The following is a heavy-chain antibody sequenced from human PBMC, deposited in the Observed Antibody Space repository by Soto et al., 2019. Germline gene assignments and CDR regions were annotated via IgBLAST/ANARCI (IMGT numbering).Heavy chain of an antibody. Sequence: PGGSLRLSCEASGFTFSNYAMTWVRQAPGKGLEWVSSISGSGGSTYYADSVKGRFTISRDNSKNTLYLQMKSLRAEDTAVYYCAKNIGSAWYMYYDYWGQGTLVTVS. CDR1: GFTFSNYA. D-gene: IGHD6-19*01. V-gene: IGHV3-23*01. CDR3: AKNIGSAWYMYYDY. CDR2: ISGSGGST. J-gene: IGHJ4*02.